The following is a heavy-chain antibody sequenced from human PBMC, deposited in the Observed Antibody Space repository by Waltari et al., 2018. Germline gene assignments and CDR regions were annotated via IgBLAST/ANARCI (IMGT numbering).Heavy chain of an antibody. D-gene: IGHD2-2*01. CDR3: ARVATLDVPAATPKPPRYYYYYMDV. V-gene: IGHV4-59*01. CDR1: GGSISSYY. CDR2: IYYSGST. J-gene: IGHJ6*03. Sequence: QVQLQESGPGLVTPSETLSLTCTVAGGSISSYYWSCIRQPPGKGLAGIGYIYYSGSTNYNPSLKSRVTISVDTSKNQFSLKLSAVTAADTAVYYCARVATLDVPAATPKPPRYYYYYMDVWGKGTTVTISS.